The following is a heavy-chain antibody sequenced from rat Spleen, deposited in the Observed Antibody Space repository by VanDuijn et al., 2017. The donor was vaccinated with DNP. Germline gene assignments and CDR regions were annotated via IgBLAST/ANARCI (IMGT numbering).Heavy chain of an antibody. CDR3: ARQGLWGYFDY. V-gene: IGHV2-41*01. CDR1: GFSLTSYD. J-gene: IGHJ2*01. Sequence: QVQLKESGPGLVQPSQTLSLTCTVAGFSLTSYDVHWVRQPPGKGLEWMGAMWNGGGTDYNSAFKSRLSISRDTSKSQVFLKMNSLHTDDTAKYFGARQGLWGYFDYWGQGVMVTVSS. D-gene: IGHD1-7*01. CDR2: MWNGGGT.